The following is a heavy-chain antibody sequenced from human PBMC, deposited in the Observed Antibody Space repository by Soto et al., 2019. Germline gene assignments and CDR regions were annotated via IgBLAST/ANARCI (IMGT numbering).Heavy chain of an antibody. V-gene: IGHV4-59*01. J-gene: IGHJ4*02. CDR1: GGSISSYY. D-gene: IGHD6-13*01. CDR2: IYYSGST. Sequence: SETLSLTCTVSGGSISSYYWSWIRQPPGKGLEWIGYIYYSGSTNYNPSLKSRVTISVDTSKNQFSLKLSSVTAADTAVYYCARSRYWSRQPSSSLPAYFDYWGQGTLVTVSS. CDR3: ARSRYWSRQPSSSLPAYFDY.